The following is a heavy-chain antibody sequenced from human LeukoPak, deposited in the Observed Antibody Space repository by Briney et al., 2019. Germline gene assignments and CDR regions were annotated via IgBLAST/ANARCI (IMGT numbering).Heavy chain of an antibody. CDR1: GGSISSYY. Sequence: SETLSLTCTVSGGSISSYYWSWIRQPPGKGLEWIGYIYYRGSTNYNPSLKSRVTISVDTSKNQFSLKLSSVTAADTAVYYCAREGYCSGGSCSILGYYGMDVWGQGTTVTVSS. CDR3: AREGYCSGGSCSILGYYGMDV. D-gene: IGHD2-15*01. V-gene: IGHV4-59*01. J-gene: IGHJ6*02. CDR2: IYYRGST.